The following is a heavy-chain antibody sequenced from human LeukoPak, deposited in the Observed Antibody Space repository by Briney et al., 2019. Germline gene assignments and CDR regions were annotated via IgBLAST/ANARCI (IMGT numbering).Heavy chain of an antibody. CDR2: VSGSGGRK. V-gene: IGHV3-23*01. CDR1: GFPFSAFA. Sequence: PGGSLTLSCAASGFPFSAFAISWVRQAPGKGLEWVSAVSGSGGRKFYADSVRGRFTISRDNSKKTLYLQLNSLKVEDTAVYYCAKGGAAMTDAPHGDVVTTTLDGFDIWGQGTMVTVSS. J-gene: IGHJ3*02. CDR3: AKGGAAMTDAPHGDVVTTTLDGFDI. D-gene: IGHD2-21*02.